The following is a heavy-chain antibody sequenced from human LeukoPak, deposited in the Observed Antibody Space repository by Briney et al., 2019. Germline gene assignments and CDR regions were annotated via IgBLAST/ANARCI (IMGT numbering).Heavy chain of an antibody. V-gene: IGHV3-64*02. CDR3: ARDGGSFCDFDY. CDR1: GFSFRNYA. Sequence: PGGSLRLSCVASGFSFRNYAIHWVRQAPGKGLEYVSVINTDGRITYYADSVRGRFTISRDNSKNTVYLQMGSLRGEDMAVYYCARDGGSFCDFDYWGQGALDTVSS. CDR2: INTDGRIT. D-gene: IGHD1-26*01. J-gene: IGHJ4*02.